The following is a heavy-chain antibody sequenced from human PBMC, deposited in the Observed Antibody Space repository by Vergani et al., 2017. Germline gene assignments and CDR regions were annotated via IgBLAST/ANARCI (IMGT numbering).Heavy chain of an antibody. CDR3: ARDPAGLTTGYYYYMDV. D-gene: IGHD4-11*01. CDR2: IIPIFGTA. Sequence: QVQLVQSGAEVKKPGSSVKVSCKASGGTFSSYAISWVRQAPGQGLEWMGGIIPIFGTANYAQKFQGRVTITADESTSTAYMELSSLRSEDTAVYYWARDPAGLTTGYYYYMDVWGKGTTVTVSS. CDR1: GGTFSSYA. J-gene: IGHJ6*03. V-gene: IGHV1-69*13.